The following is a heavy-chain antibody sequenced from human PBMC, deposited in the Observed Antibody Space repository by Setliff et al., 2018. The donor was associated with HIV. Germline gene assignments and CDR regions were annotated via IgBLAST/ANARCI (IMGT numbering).Heavy chain of an antibody. Sequence: GGSLRLSCAASGFTFSNYNMNWVRQAPGKGLEWVSYISGSGSTIYYADSVEGRFTFSRDNAKNSLSLQMNSLRAEDTAVYYCARGGYTYAPMLDYWGQGTPVTVSS. J-gene: IGHJ4*02. CDR1: GFTFSNYN. CDR2: ISGSGSTI. V-gene: IGHV3-48*03. D-gene: IGHD1-1*01. CDR3: ARGGYTYAPMLDY.